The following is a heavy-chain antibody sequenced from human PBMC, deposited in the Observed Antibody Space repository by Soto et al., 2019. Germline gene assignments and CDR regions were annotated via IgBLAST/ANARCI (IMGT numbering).Heavy chain of an antibody. V-gene: IGHV1-3*01. CDR2: INPGSGDT. CDR1: GYSFMTYG. Sequence: ASVKVSCKASGYSFMTYGIQWVRQAPGQRLEWMGWINPGSGDTKYSEKFQGRAAISRDTSASTVYMELSSLRSEDTAVYYCARISFLWLGEQAYGAQGPGVPV. D-gene: IGHD3-10*01. J-gene: IGHJ4*02. CDR3: ARISFLWLGEQAY.